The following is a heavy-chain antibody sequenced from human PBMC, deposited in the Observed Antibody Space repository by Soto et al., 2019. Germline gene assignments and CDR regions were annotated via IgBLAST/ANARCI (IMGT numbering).Heavy chain of an antibody. CDR3: ARREIQGPIDY. Sequence: QVQLQESGPGLVEPSDTLSLTCAVSGYSISSSNWWGWIRQPPGKGLEWIGYIYYSGTTYYNPSLQSXXTXSXXTSKNQFSLKLTSVTAVDTAVYYCARREIQGPIDYWGQGTLVTVSS. V-gene: IGHV4-28*01. J-gene: IGHJ4*02. D-gene: IGHD1-26*01. CDR1: GYSISSSNW. CDR2: IYYSGTT.